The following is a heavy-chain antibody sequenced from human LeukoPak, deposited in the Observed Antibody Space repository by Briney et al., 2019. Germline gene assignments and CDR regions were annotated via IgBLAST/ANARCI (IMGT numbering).Heavy chain of an antibody. J-gene: IGHJ4*02. CDR1: GGSISSSSYY. CDR3: ARVWTDSGSYYDDRGAFDY. Sequence: SETLSLTCTVSGGSISSSSYYWGWIRQAPGKGLEWIGSIYYSGSTYHNPSLKSRVTISVDTSKNQFSLKLSSVTAADTALYYCARVWTDSGSYYDDRGAFDYWGQGTLVTVSS. V-gene: IGHV4-39*07. CDR2: IYYSGST. D-gene: IGHD1-26*01.